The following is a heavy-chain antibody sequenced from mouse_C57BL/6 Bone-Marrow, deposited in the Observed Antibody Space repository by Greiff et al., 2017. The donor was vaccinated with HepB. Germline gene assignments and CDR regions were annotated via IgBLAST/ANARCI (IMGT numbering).Heavy chain of an antibody. V-gene: IGHV1-74*01. CDR2: IHPSDSDT. CDR3: ARDYDYDVAWFAY. J-gene: IGHJ3*01. D-gene: IGHD2-4*01. CDR1: GYTFTSYW. Sequence: QVQLQQPGAELVKPGASVKVSCKASGYTFTSYWMHWVKQRPGQGLEWIGRIHPSDSDTNYNQKFKGKATLTADKSSSTAYMELRSLTSEDSAVYFCARDYDYDVAWFAYWGQGTLVTVSA.